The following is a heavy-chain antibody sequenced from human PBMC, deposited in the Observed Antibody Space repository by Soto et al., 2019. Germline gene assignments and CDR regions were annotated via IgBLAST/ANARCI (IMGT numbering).Heavy chain of an antibody. CDR3: AKDLSRITMIVVVSPQPRY. CDR2: ISGSGGST. V-gene: IGHV3-23*01. Sequence: PGGSLRLSCAASGFTFSSYAMSWVRQAPGKGLEWVSAISGSGGSTYYADSVKGRFTISRDNSKNTLYLQMNSLRAEDTAVYYCAKDLSRITMIVVVSPQPRYWGQGTLVTVSS. D-gene: IGHD3-22*01. J-gene: IGHJ4*02. CDR1: GFTFSSYA.